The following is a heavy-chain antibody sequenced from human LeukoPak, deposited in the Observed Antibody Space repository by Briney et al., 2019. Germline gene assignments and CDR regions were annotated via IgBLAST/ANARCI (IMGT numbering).Heavy chain of an antibody. J-gene: IGHJ4*02. V-gene: IGHV4-39*07. CDR2: IYYSGGA. CDR1: GDSLRKSTFY. D-gene: IGHD6-13*01. Sequence: SETLSLTCTVSGDSLRKSTFYWVWIRQPPGKGLEWIGSIYYSGGADYNPSLQSRVTISVDTSKNEFSLKVRSVTAADTAVYFCARDGGSGSWYPYFDYWGQGTLVTVSS. CDR3: ARDGGSGSWYPYFDY.